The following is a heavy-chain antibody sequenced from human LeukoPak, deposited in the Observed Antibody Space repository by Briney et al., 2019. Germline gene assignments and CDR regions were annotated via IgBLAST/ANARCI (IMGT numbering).Heavy chain of an antibody. CDR1: GVTFSTYN. D-gene: IGHD6-13*01. Sequence: GGSLRLSCAASGVTFSTYNMNWVRQAPGRGLEWVSSISSSGSYIYYADSVRGRFTISRDNAKNSLYLQMNSLRAEDTAVYYCARGIATGVDFFDPWGQGTLLTVSS. V-gene: IGHV3-21*01. J-gene: IGHJ5*02. CDR2: ISSSGSYI. CDR3: ARGIATGVDFFDP.